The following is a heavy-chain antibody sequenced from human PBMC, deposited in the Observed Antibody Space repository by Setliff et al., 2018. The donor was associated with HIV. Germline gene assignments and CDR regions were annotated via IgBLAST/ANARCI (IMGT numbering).Heavy chain of an antibody. CDR1: GYTFTKFD. V-gene: IGHV1-8*01. J-gene: IGHJ4*02. CDR2: MNPNSGNT. D-gene: IGHD3-9*01. CDR3: ASPRLDWSFSHFDY. Sequence: GASVKVSCKASGYTFTKFDINWVRQATGQGLEWMGWMNPNSGNTGFAQKFQGRVTMTRNTSISTAYMELSGLTSEDTAVYYCASPRLDWSFSHFDYWGQGTPVTVSS.